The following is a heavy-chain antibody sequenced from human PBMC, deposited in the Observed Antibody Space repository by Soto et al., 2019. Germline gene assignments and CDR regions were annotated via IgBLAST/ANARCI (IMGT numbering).Heavy chain of an antibody. CDR3: ARALNTIFGVVIYYYYYGMDV. CDR2: IIPIFGTA. V-gene: IGHV1-69*01. J-gene: IGHJ6*02. CDR1: GGTFSSYA. Sequence: QVQLVQSGAEVKKPGSSVKVSCKASGGTFSSYAISWVRQAPGQGLEWMGGIIPIFGTANYAQKFQGRVTITADESTSKAYMELSSLRSEDTAVYYCARALNTIFGVVIYYYYYGMDVWGQGTTVTVSS. D-gene: IGHD3-3*01.